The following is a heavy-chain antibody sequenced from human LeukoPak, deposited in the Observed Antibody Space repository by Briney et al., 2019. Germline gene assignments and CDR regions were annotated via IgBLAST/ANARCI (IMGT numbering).Heavy chain of an antibody. J-gene: IGHJ4*02. Sequence: SGPTLVKPTQTLTVTCTFSGFSLSTSGVGVGVGWIRQPPGKALEWLALIYWNDDERYSPSLKSRLTITKDTSKNQVVLTMTNIDPVDTATYYCARRRRSGTYFDYWGQGTLVTVSS. D-gene: IGHD1-26*01. CDR1: GFSLSTSGVGVG. CDR3: ARRRRSGTYFDY. V-gene: IGHV2-5*01. CDR2: IYWNDDE.